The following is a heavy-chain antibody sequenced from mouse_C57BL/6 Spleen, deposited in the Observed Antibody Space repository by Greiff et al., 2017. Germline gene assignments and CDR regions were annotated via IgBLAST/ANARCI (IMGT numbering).Heavy chain of an antibody. CDR1: GYAFSSSW. V-gene: IGHV1-82*01. Sequence: QVQLQQSGPALVKPGASVKISCKASGYAFSSSWLNWVKQRPGTGLEWIGRIYPGDGDPNYNGKFKGKATLTADKSSSTAYMQLSSLTSEDSAVYVCARDEGSFAYWGQGTLVTVSA. CDR2: IYPGDGDP. CDR3: ARDEGSFAY. J-gene: IGHJ3*01.